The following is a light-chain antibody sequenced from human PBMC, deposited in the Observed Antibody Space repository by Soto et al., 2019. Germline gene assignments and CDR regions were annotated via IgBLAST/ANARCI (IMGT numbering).Light chain of an antibody. CDR2: GAS. V-gene: IGKV3-20*01. J-gene: IGKJ1*01. CDR3: QQYGSSPRT. CDR1: QSVSSSY. Sequence: EIVLTQSPGTLSLSPGERATLSCRARQSVSSSYLAWYQRKPGQAPRLLIYGASSRATGIPDRFSGSGSGTDFTLTISRLEPEDFAVYYCQQYGSSPRTFVQGTKVEIK.